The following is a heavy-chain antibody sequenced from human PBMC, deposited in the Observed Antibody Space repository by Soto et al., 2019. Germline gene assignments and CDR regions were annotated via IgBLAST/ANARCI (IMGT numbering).Heavy chain of an antibody. CDR1: GGSFKSGSYS. CDR3: ASGIDFYYAMGV. CDR2: VYHTGRT. J-gene: IGHJ6*01. V-gene: IGHV4-61*01. Sequence: PSETLSLTCTVSGGSFKSGSYSWSWIRQPPGKGLEWIGYVYHTGRTSYNPSLKSRVSISVDTSKNQFSLKLTSVTDADTAVYYCASGIDFYYAMGVWGHGTTVTVSS.